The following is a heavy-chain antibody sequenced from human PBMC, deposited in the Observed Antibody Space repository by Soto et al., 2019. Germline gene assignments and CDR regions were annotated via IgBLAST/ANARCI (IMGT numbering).Heavy chain of an antibody. D-gene: IGHD2-15*01. Sequence: SXTLSLTCAISGGSLSGYYWSWIRQPPVNGLEWIGEINHDGITNYNPSLKSRVTISLDTSKNQFSLKLTSVTAADTAVYYCAGRYCTGGSCYRPWGQGTLVTVSS. CDR3: AGRYCTGGSCYRP. CDR1: GGSLSGYY. V-gene: IGHV4-34*01. J-gene: IGHJ4*02. CDR2: INHDGIT.